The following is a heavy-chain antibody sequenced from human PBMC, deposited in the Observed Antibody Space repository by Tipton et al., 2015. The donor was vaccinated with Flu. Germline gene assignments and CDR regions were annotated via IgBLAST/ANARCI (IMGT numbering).Heavy chain of an antibody. Sequence: LRLSCAASGFSFSDYYMSWIRQAPGKGLEWIGEINHSGSSNYNPSLKSRLTISVDTSKNQFSLKVRSLTAADTAVYYCARGSAYANVYLDSWGRGNLVTVSS. CDR3: ARGSAYANVYLDS. J-gene: IGHJ4*02. D-gene: IGHD5-12*01. CDR2: INHSGSS. CDR1: GFSFSDYY. V-gene: IGHV4-34*01.